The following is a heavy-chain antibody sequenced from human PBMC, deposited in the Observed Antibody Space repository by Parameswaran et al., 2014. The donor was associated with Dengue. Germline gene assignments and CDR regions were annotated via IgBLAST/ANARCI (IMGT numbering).Heavy chain of an antibody. J-gene: IGHJ6*03. CDR1: GGSISSGGYY. Sequence: SETLSLTCTVSGGSISSGGYYWSWIRQHPGKGLEWIGYIYYSGSTYYNPSLKSRVTISVDTSKNQFSLKLSSVTAADTAVYYCARGRSGRTEVYYYYYYVDVWGKGTTVTVSS. CDR3: ARGRSGRTEVYYYYYYVDV. V-gene: IGHV4-31*03. D-gene: IGHD3-3*01. CDR2: IYYSGST.